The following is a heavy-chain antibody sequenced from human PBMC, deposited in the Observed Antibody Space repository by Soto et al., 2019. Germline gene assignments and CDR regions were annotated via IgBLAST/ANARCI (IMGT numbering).Heavy chain of an antibody. CDR2: ISYDGSNK. D-gene: IGHD5-18*01. CDR3: ARETAMVFFFDY. V-gene: IGHV3-30-3*01. J-gene: IGHJ4*02. Sequence: GGSLRLSCAASGFTFSSYAMHWVRQAPGKGLEWVAVISYDGSNKYYADSVKGRFTISRDNSKNTLYLQMNSLRAEDTAVYYCARETAMVFFFDYWGKGTLVTVSS. CDR1: GFTFSSYA.